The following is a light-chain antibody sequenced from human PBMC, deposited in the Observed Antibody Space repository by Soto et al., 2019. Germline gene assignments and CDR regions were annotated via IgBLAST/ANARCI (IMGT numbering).Light chain of an antibody. J-gene: IGKJ3*01. CDR1: QDIRNY. Sequence: DIQMTQSPSSLSASVGDRVTITCQASQDIRNYLNWYQQKPGKAPKLLIYDASILVTVVPSRFSASGSKPHFTLTLSSLQPQDKATYYCPPYDDLPGFCHGAKVDIK. CDR3: PPYDDLPG. CDR2: DAS. V-gene: IGKV1-33*01.